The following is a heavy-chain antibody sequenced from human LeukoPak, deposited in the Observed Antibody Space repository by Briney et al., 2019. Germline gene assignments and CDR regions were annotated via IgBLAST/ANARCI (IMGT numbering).Heavy chain of an antibody. CDR3: ARAYYYDSSGYFDY. CDR1: GYSISSGYC. D-gene: IGHD3-22*01. J-gene: IGHJ4*02. CDR2: IYHSGAT. Sequence: SETLSLTCAVSGYSISSGYCWGWIRQPPGKGLEWFGSIYHSGATYYNPSLKSRVTISVDTSKNQFSLKLSSVTAADTAVYYCARAYYYDSSGYFDYWGQGALVTVPS. V-gene: IGHV4-38-2*01.